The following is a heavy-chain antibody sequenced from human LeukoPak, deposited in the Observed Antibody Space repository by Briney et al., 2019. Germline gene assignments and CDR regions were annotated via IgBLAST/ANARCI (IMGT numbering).Heavy chain of an antibody. CDR3: AREGLQYQLLMGFDY. D-gene: IGHD2-2*01. CDR1: GGTFSSYA. CDR2: IIPIFGTA. Sequence: GASVKVSCKASGGTFSSYAISWGRQASGQGLEWMGGIIPIFGTANYAQKFQGRVTITTDESTSTAYMELSSLRSEDTAVYYCAREGLQYQLLMGFDYWGQGTLVTVSS. V-gene: IGHV1-69*05. J-gene: IGHJ4*02.